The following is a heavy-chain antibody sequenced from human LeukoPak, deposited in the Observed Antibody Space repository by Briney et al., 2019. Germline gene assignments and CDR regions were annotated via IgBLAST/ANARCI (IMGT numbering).Heavy chain of an antibody. CDR2: IYYSGST. J-gene: IGHJ4*02. D-gene: IGHD3-22*01. CDR3: ARGTDSSGYD. CDR1: GGSISSGGYY. V-gene: IGHV4-31*03. Sequence: SQTLSLTCTVSGGSISSGGYYWSWIRQHPGKGLEWIGYIYYSGSTYYNPSLESRVTISVDTSKNQFSLKLSSVTAADTAVYYCARGTDSSGYDWGQGTLVTVSS.